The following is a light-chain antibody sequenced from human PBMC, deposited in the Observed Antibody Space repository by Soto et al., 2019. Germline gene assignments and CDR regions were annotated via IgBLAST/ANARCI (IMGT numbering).Light chain of an antibody. CDR3: QQYGSSTPWT. CDR2: GAS. V-gene: IGKV3-20*01. Sequence: IVLTQSPGTLSLSPGERATLSCRASQSVSSSYLAWYQQKPGQAPRLLIYGASSRATGIPDRFSGSGSGTDFPLTISRLEPEDFAVYYCQQYGSSTPWTFGQGTKVEIK. J-gene: IGKJ1*01. CDR1: QSVSSSY.